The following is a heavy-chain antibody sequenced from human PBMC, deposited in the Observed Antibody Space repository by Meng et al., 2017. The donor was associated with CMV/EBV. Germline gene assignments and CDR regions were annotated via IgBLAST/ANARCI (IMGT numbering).Heavy chain of an antibody. D-gene: IGHD3-3*01. J-gene: IGHJ6*02. CDR2: INPNSGGT. CDR3: ARAALPGVTIFGVVIARSNPERQNGMDV. V-gene: IGHV1-2*02. Sequence: ASVKVSCKASGYTFTGYYMHWVRQAPGQGLEWMGWINPNSGGTNYAQKFQGRVTMTRDTSISTAYMELSRLRSDDTAVYYCARAALPGVTIFGVVIARSNPERQNGMDVWGQGTTVTVSS. CDR1: GYTFTGYY.